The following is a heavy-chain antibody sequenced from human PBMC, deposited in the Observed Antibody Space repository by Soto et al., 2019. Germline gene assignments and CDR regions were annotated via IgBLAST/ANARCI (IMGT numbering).Heavy chain of an antibody. V-gene: IGHV3-74*01. Sequence: EVQLVESGGGLVQPGGSLRLSCAASGFTFSTYWMNWVRQAPGKGLVWVSRINSDGSSTTYADSVKGRFTISRDNAKNTLDVQMNGLRAEDTAVYYCARGDIVATITRYWYFDLWGRGTLVTVSS. D-gene: IGHD5-12*01. J-gene: IGHJ2*01. CDR1: GFTFSTYW. CDR3: ARGDIVATITRYWYFDL. CDR2: INSDGSST.